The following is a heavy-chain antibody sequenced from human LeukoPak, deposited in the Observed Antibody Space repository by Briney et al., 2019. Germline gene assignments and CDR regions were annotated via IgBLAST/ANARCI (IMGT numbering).Heavy chain of an antibody. J-gene: IGHJ4*02. D-gene: IGHD1-26*01. CDR1: GGSISSSSYY. CDR3: ARTRSGGSYYLLSRARSGYFDY. CDR2: IYYSGST. V-gene: IGHV4-39*07. Sequence: PSETLSLTCTVSGGSISSSSYYWGWIRQPPGKGLEWIGSIYYSGSTYYNPSLKSRVTISVDTSKNQFSLKLSSVTAADTAVYYCARTRSGGSYYLLSRARSGYFDYWGQGTLVTVSS.